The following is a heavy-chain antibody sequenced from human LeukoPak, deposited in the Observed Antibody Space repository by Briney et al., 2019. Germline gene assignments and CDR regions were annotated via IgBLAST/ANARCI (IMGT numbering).Heavy chain of an antibody. V-gene: IGHV3-30*18. J-gene: IGHJ4*02. CDR2: ISYDGSNK. D-gene: IGHD2-21*01. Sequence: GGSLRLSCAASGFTFSSYDMHWVREAPGKGLEGGAVISYDGSNKYYADSVKGRFTISRENSKKTLYLQMNSLRAEDTAVYYCAKGTIFPLPPGYYFDYWGQGTLVTVSS. CDR3: AKGTIFPLPPGYYFDY. CDR1: GFTFSSYD.